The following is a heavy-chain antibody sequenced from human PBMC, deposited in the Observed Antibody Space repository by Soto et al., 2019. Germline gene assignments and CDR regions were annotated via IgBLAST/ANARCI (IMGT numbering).Heavy chain of an antibody. J-gene: IGHJ4*02. D-gene: IGHD2-8*02. V-gene: IGHV3-74*01. CDR2: ISPDGSDV. CDR3: ACWGHIVPVAPSDFDR. Sequence: ASVKVSCKASGFPFTNYWMNWVRQTPGKGLMWVSRISPDGSDVGYADSVEGRFTVSRDNAKNTLYLQMHSLRAEDTAMYYCACWGHIVPVAPSDFDRWGQGTLVTVSS. CDR1: GFPFTNYW.